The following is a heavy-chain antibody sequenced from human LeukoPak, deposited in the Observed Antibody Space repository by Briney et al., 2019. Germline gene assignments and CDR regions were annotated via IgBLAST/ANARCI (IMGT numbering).Heavy chain of an antibody. Sequence: GGSLRLSCAASGFTVRSNYMSWVRQAPGKGLEWVSVSYSGGSTYYADSVKGRFTISRDNSKNTLFLQVNSLRAEDTAVYYCARTHPLTGYFDYWGRGTLVTVSS. CDR3: ARTHPLTGYFDY. J-gene: IGHJ4*02. CDR2: SYSGGST. D-gene: IGHD3-9*01. CDR1: GFTVRSNY. V-gene: IGHV3-66*01.